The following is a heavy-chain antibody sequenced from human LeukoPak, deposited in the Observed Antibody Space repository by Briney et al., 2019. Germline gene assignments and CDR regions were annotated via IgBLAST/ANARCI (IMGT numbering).Heavy chain of an antibody. J-gene: IGHJ6*03. CDR2: IKQDGSEK. CDR3: ARVRRAKRQNRYYFYYYMDV. D-gene: IGHD1-14*01. V-gene: IGHV3-7*01. Sequence: PGGSLRLSCAASGFTFSSYWMSWVRQAPGKGLEWVANIKQDGSEKYYVDSVKGRFTISRDNAKDSLYLQMNSLRVEDTAVHFCARVRRAKRQNRYYFYYYMDVWGKGTTVTVSS. CDR1: GFTFSSYW.